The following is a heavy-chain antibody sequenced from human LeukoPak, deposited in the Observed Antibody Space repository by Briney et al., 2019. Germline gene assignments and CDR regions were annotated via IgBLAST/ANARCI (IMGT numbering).Heavy chain of an antibody. V-gene: IGHV1-18*01. J-gene: IGHJ4*02. CDR2: ISTYNAKT. CDR1: GYTFTNYG. CDR3: ARDLVSLLYGSGIDY. Sequence: ASVKVSCKASGYTFTNYGISWVRQAPGRGLEWMGWISTYNAKTNSAQRFQGRFTMTADTSTDTAYMELRSLTSDDTAVFYCARDLVSLLYGSGIDYWGQGTQVTVSA. D-gene: IGHD3-10*01.